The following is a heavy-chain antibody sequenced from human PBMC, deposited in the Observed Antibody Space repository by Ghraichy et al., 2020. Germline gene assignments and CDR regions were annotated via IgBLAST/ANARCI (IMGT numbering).Heavy chain of an antibody. Sequence: GGSLRLSCAASGFTFSSYAMSWVRQAPGKGLEWVSAISGSGGSTYYADSVKGRFTISRDNSKNTLYLQMNSLRAEDTAVYYCAKIHSLSSGSFWGGYFDYWGQGTLVTVSS. CDR1: GFTFSSYA. D-gene: IGHD1-26*01. CDR2: ISGSGGST. J-gene: IGHJ4*02. CDR3: AKIHSLSSGSFWGGYFDY. V-gene: IGHV3-23*01.